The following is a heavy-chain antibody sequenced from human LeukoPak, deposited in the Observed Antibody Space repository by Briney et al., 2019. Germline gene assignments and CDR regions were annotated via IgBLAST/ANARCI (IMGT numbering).Heavy chain of an antibody. CDR2: IYYSVST. Sequence: SETLSLTCTVSGGSISSSSYYWGWIRQPPGKGLEWIGSIYYSVSTYYNPSLKSRVTISVDTSKNQFSLKLSSVTAADTAVYYCARGLDYYDSSGSVDYWGQGTLVTVSS. CDR3: ARGLDYYDSSGSVDY. D-gene: IGHD3-22*01. J-gene: IGHJ4*02. V-gene: IGHV4-39*01. CDR1: GGSISSSSYY.